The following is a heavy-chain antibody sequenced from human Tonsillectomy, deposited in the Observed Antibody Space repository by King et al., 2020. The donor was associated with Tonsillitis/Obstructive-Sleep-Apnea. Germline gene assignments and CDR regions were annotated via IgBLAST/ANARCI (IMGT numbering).Heavy chain of an antibody. CDR2: IYYSGST. J-gene: IGHJ6*02. CDR1: GGSISSGGYY. Sequence: VQLQESGPGLVKPSQTLSLTCTVSGGSISSGGYYWSWIRQHPGKGLEGIGYIYYSGSTYYNPSLKSRVTISVDTTKNQFYLKLSSVTAADTAVYYWARDQVVRGVINGIDVWGQGTTVTVSS. V-gene: IGHV4-31*03. D-gene: IGHD3-10*01. CDR3: ARDQVVRGVINGIDV.